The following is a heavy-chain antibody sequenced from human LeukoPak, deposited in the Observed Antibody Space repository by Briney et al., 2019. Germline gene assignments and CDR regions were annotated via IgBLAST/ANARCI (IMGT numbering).Heavy chain of an antibody. Sequence: GGSLRLSCAASGFTFSSYSMNWVRQAPGKGLEWVSSISSSSSYIYCADSVKGRFTISRDNAKNSLYLQMNSLRAEDTAVYYCARERDRSGAFDIWGQGTVVTVSS. D-gene: IGHD3-22*01. CDR1: GFTFSSYS. CDR3: ARERDRSGAFDI. J-gene: IGHJ3*02. V-gene: IGHV3-21*01. CDR2: ISSSSSYI.